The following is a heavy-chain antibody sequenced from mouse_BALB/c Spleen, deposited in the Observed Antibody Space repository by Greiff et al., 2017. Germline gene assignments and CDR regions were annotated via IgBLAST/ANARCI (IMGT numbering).Heavy chain of an antibody. CDR2: ISSGGSYT. Sequence: EVKLMESGGDLVKPGGSLKLSCAASGFTFSSYGMSWVRQTPDKRLEWVATISSGGSYTYYPDSVKGRFTISRDNAKNTLYLQMSSLKSEDTAMYYCARRRIYYGYDAYWGQGTLVTVSA. V-gene: IGHV5-6*02. CDR3: ARRRIYYGYDAY. D-gene: IGHD2-2*01. J-gene: IGHJ3*01. CDR1: GFTFSSYG.